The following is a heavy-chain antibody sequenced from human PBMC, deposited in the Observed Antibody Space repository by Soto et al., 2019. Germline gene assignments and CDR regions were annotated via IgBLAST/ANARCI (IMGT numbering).Heavy chain of an antibody. J-gene: IGHJ4*02. CDR2: IYPGDSDT. CDR3: VVYSSSSGRHFDY. V-gene: IGHV5-51*01. CDR1: GYIFSKYW. Sequence: GESVKISCKSSGYIFSKYWIGWVRQMPGKGLEWMGIIYPGDSDTRYSPSFQGQVTISADKSITTAYLQWRSLKASDTAIYYCVVYSSSSGRHFDYWGQGPMVTVSS. D-gene: IGHD6-6*01.